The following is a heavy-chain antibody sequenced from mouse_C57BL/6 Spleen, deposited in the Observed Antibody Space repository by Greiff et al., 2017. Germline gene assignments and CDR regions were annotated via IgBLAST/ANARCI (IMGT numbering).Heavy chain of an antibody. CDR1: GFTFTDYY. D-gene: IGHD1-1*01. V-gene: IGHV7-3*01. CDR2: IRNKANGYTT. J-gene: IGHJ4*01. Sequence: EVKLVESGGGLVQPGGSLSLSCAASGFTFTDYYMSWVRQPPGKALEWLGFIRNKANGYTTEYSASVKGRFTISRDNSQSILYLQMNALRAEDSATYYCARSGITTVVAHYYAMDYWGQGTSVTVSS. CDR3: ARSGITTVVAHYYAMDY.